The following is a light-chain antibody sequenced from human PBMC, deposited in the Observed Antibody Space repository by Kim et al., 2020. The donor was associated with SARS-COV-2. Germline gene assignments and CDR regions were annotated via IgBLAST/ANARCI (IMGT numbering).Light chain of an antibody. CDR1: NIRSKS. Sequence: SYELTQPPSVSVAPGKTANIICEGNNIRSKSVQWYQQKPGQAPVLVIYYDIDRPSGIPERFSGSSSGNTASLTISRVEAGDEADYYCQVWDNSSDLVVFGGGTQLTVL. V-gene: IGLV3-21*04. CDR3: QVWDNSSDLVV. J-gene: IGLJ3*02. CDR2: YDI.